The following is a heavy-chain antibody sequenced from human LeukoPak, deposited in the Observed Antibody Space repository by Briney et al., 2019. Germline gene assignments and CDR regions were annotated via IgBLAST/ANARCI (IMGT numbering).Heavy chain of an antibody. J-gene: IGHJ5*02. Sequence: PGGSLRLSCAASGFTFSSYEMNWVRQAPGKGLEWVSYISSSGSTIYCADSVKGRFTISRDNAKNSLYLQMNSLRAEDTAVYYCARDSYYYGSGSYGWFDPWGQGTLVTVSS. V-gene: IGHV3-48*03. CDR3: ARDSYYYGSGSYGWFDP. CDR2: ISSSGSTI. CDR1: GFTFSSYE. D-gene: IGHD3-10*01.